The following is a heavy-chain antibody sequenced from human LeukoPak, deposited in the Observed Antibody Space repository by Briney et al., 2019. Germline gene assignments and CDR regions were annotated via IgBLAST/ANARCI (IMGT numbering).Heavy chain of an antibody. D-gene: IGHD4-17*01. Sequence: GGSLRLSCAASGFTFSSYWMSWVRQAPGKGLEWVANIKQDGSEKYYVDSVKGRFTISRDNAKNSLYLQMNSLRAEDTAVYYCARHLDYGDHQGAFDIWGQGTMVTVSS. CDR1: GFTFSSYW. CDR3: ARHLDYGDHQGAFDI. CDR2: IKQDGSEK. J-gene: IGHJ3*02. V-gene: IGHV3-7*01.